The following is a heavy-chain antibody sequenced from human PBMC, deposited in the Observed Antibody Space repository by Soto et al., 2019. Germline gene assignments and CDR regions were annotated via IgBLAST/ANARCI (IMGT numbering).Heavy chain of an antibody. V-gene: IGHV1-58*01. Sequence: QMQLVQSGPEVKKPGTSVKVSCKASGFTFTSSAVQWVRQARGQRLEWIGWIVVGSGNTNYAQKFQERVTITRDMSTSTAYMELSSLRSEDTAVYYCAAVDPRDYYYYYGMDVWGQGTTVTVSS. CDR3: AAVDPRDYYYYYGMDV. CDR1: GFTFTSSA. D-gene: IGHD3-9*01. CDR2: IVVGSGNT. J-gene: IGHJ6*02.